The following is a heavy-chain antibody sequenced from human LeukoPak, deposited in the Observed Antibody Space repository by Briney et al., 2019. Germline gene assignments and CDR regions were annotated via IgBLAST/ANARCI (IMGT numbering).Heavy chain of an antibody. CDR2: IYYSGST. J-gene: IGHJ4*02. V-gene: IGHV4-59*01. Sequence: PSETLSLTCTVSGGSISSYYWSWIRQPPGKGLEWIGYIYYSGSTNYNPSLKSRATISVDTSKNQFSLKLSSVTAADTAVYYCARDGSGSQSLDYWGQGTLVTVSS. CDR1: GGSISSYY. CDR3: ARDGSGSQSLDY. D-gene: IGHD3-10*01.